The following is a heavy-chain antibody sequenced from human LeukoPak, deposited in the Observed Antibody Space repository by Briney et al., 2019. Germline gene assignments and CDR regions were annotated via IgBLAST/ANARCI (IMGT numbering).Heavy chain of an antibody. CDR1: GFTFSTFG. D-gene: IGHD6-19*01. V-gene: IGHV3-33*06. J-gene: IGHJ4*02. CDR3: AKGVHSSGWWGTPPRDYLDY. CDR2: IWYDGINE. Sequence: GGSLRLSCTVSGFTFSTFGMHWVRQAPGKGLEWVANIWYDGINEYYAGSVKGRFTISRDNSKNTLYLQMNSLTAEDTAVYYCAKGVHSSGWWGTPPRDYLDYWGQGTLVTVSS.